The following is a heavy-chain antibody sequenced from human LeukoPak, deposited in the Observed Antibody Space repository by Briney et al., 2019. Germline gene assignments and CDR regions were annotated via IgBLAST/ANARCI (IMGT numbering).Heavy chain of an antibody. CDR3: AKHIVGATGYYYYGMDV. Sequence: GGSLRLSCAASGFTVSSNYMSWVRQAPGKGLEWVSIIYSGGSTYYADSVKGRFTISRDNSKNTLYLQMNSLRAEDTAVYYCAKHIVGATGYYYYGMDVWGQGTTVTVSS. V-gene: IGHV3-66*04. D-gene: IGHD1-26*01. CDR1: GFTVSSNY. J-gene: IGHJ6*02. CDR2: IYSGGST.